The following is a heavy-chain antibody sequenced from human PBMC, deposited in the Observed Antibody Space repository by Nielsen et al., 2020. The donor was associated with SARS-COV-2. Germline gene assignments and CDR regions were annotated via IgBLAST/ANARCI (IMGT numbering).Heavy chain of an antibody. V-gene: IGHV3-74*01. CDR1: GFTFSSTW. CDR2: INPSGSGT. Sequence: GSLRLSCSASGFTFSSTWMDWVRQAPGQGLVWVSRINPSGSGTAYADSVKGRFAVSRDNAGNTVVLQIHSLRVEDTAVYYCARVAVAGPFDPWGQGTLVTVSS. CDR3: ARVAVAGPFDP. D-gene: IGHD6-19*01. J-gene: IGHJ5*02.